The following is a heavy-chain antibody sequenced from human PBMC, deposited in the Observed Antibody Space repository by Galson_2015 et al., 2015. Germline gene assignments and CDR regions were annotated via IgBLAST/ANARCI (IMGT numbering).Heavy chain of an antibody. CDR1: GSTLTELS. J-gene: IGHJ3*02. CDR3: ATDFPMVQGVIIARGI. D-gene: IGHD3-10*01. V-gene: IGHV1-24*01. CDR2: FDPEDGET. Sequence: SVKVSCKVSGSTLTELSMHWVRQAPGKGLEWMGGFDPEDGETIYAQKFQGRVTMTEDTSTDTAYMELSSLRSEDTAVYYCATDFPMVQGVIIARGIWGQGTMVTVSS.